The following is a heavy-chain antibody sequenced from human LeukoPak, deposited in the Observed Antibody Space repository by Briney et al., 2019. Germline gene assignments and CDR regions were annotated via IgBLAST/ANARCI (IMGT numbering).Heavy chain of an antibody. D-gene: IGHD6-13*01. CDR3: AKGLFGSSNYYFEY. Sequence: PGGSLTLSCAASGFTFSSYAMSWVRQAPGKGLEWVSTITGSGGSTFYADSVKGRFTISRDNSKNTLDLQMNSLRVEDTAVYYCAKGLFGSSNYYFEYWGQGTLVTVSS. CDR2: ITGSGGST. CDR1: GFTFSSYA. J-gene: IGHJ4*02. V-gene: IGHV3-23*01.